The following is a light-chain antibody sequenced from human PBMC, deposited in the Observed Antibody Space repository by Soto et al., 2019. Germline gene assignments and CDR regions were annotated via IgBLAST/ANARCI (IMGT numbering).Light chain of an antibody. CDR2: KAS. CDR1: QSISSW. V-gene: IGKV1-5*03. CDR3: QQYHSYWT. Sequence: DIQMTQSPSTLSASVGDRVTITCRASQSISSWLAWYQQKPGKAPSLLIYKASSLESGVPSRFSGSGSGTEFTLTISGLQTDDFSTYYCQQYHSYWTFGQGTKVDIK. J-gene: IGKJ1*01.